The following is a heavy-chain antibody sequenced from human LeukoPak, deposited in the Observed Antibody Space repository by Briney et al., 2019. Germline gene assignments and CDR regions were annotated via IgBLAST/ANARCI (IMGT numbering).Heavy chain of an antibody. CDR2: ISGSGGST. D-gene: IGHD4-17*01. J-gene: IGHJ4*02. Sequence: GGSLRLSCAASGFTFSSYAMSWVRQAPGKGLEWVSAISGSGGSTYYADSVKGRFTISRDNSKNTLYLQMNSLRAEDTAVYYCATANYGDYGYYFDYWGQGTLVTVSS. CDR3: ATANYGDYGYYFDY. V-gene: IGHV3-23*01. CDR1: GFTFSSYA.